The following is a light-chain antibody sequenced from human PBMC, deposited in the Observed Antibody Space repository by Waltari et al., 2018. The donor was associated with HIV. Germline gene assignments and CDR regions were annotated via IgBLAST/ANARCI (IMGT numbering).Light chain of an antibody. CDR1: RTVLYNRNY. CDR3: QQYYTLRST. V-gene: IGKV4-1*01. J-gene: IGKJ4*01. CDR2: WAS. Sequence: DIVMTQSPDSLAVSLGARATVTCTSSRTVLYNRNYLAWYQQKPGQAPKVLIYWASTRAFGVPDRFSGSGSGTDFSLTISRLQADDVAIYYCQQYYTLRSTFGGGTKIEI.